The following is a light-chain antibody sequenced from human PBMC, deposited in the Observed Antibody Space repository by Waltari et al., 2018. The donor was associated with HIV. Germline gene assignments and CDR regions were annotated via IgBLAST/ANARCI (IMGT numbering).Light chain of an antibody. CDR3: AAWDDSLSGPRV. Sequence: QSVLTQPPSASGTPGQRVTISCSGSSSNIGSNYVYWYQQLPGTAPTLLIYRNNHRPSGVPDRFSGSKSGTSASLAISGLRSEDEADYYCAAWDDSLSGPRVFGGGTKVTVL. V-gene: IGLV1-47*01. CDR2: RNN. J-gene: IGLJ2*01. CDR1: SSNIGSNY.